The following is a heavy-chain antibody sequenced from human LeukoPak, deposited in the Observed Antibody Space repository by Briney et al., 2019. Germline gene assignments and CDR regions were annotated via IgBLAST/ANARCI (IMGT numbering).Heavy chain of an antibody. J-gene: IGHJ4*02. V-gene: IGHV3-48*01. CDR1: GFTFSNYI. Sequence: PGGSLRLSCAASGFTFSNYIMHWVRQAPGKGLEWVSYISSSSSTIYYADSVKGRFTISRDNAKNSLYLQMNSLRAEDTAVYYCAHGAMYQLDYWGQGTLVTVSS. D-gene: IGHD2-2*01. CDR3: AHGAMYQLDY. CDR2: ISSSSSTI.